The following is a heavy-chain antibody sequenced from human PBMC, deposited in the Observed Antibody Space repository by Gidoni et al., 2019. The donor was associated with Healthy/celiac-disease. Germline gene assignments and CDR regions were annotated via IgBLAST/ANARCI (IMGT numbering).Heavy chain of an antibody. V-gene: IGHV4-61*02. CDR2: IYTSGST. D-gene: IGHD3-22*01. J-gene: IGHJ4*02. CDR1: GGSISSGSYY. Sequence: QVQLQESGPGLVKPSQTLSLTCTVSGGSISSGSYYWSWIRQPAGKGLEWIGRIYTSGSTNYNPSLKSRVTISVDTSKNQFSLKLSSVTAADTAVYYCARDLDDSSGYLDYWGQGTLVTVSS. CDR3: ARDLDDSSGYLDY.